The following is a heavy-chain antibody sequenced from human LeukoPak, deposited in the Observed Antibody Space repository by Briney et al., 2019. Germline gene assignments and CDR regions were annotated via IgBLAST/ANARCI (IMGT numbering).Heavy chain of an antibody. Sequence: SETLSLTCTVSGYSISSGYYWGWIRQPPGKGLEWIGSIYRSGSTYYNPSLKSRVTISVDTSKNQFSLKLSSVTAADTAVYYCARDRGNLDAFDIWGQGTMVTVSS. D-gene: IGHD4-23*01. CDR2: IYRSGST. V-gene: IGHV4-38-2*02. CDR1: GYSISSGYY. CDR3: ARDRGNLDAFDI. J-gene: IGHJ3*02.